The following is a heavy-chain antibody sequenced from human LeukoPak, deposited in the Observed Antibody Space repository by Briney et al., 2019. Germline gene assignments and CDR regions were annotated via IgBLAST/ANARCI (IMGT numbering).Heavy chain of an antibody. D-gene: IGHD3-10*01. CDR2: IIPIFGTA. CDR3: AEARGEAFDY. Sequence: GASVKVSCKASGGTFKNYAISWVRQAPGQGLEWMGGIIPIFGTANYAQKFQGRVTITADESTSTAYMELSSLRSEDTAVYYCAEARGEAFDYWGQGTLVTVSS. V-gene: IGHV1-69*01. CDR1: GGTFKNYA. J-gene: IGHJ4*02.